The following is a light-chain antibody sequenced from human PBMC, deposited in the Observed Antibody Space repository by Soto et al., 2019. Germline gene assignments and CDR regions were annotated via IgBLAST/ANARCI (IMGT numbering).Light chain of an antibody. CDR3: QQSYSTS. V-gene: IGKV1-39*01. CDR1: QSISSY. CDR2: AAS. J-gene: IGKJ1*01. Sequence: DIQMTQSPSSLSASVGDRVTITCRASQSISSYLNWYQQKPGKAPKLLIYAASSLQSGVPSRFSGSGSGTDFTLTISSLQPEDFAPYYCQQSYSTSFGHGTKVEIK.